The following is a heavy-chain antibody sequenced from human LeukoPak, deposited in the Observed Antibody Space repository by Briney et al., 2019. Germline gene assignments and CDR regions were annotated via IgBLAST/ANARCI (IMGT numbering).Heavy chain of an antibody. CDR1: GGSIFSSTYY. D-gene: IGHD2-15*01. Sequence: SETLSLTCTVSGGSIFSSTYYWGWIRQPPGKGLEWIGSIYYSGSTYYNPSLKSRVTMSVDTSKNQFSLKLTSVTAADTAVYDCARLGSTSTNWYFDLWGRGTLVTVSS. CDR3: ARLGSTSTNWYFDL. J-gene: IGHJ2*01. CDR2: IYYSGST. V-gene: IGHV4-39*01.